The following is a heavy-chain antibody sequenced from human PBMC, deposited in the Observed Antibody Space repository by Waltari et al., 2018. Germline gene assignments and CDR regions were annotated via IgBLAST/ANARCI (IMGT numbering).Heavy chain of an antibody. Sequence: EVQLVETGGGLIQPGGSLRLSCAASGFTVSRNYMNWVRQAPGKGLEWVSFIDPRGSTNYAASVKGRFTISRDISKNTLYLQMNSLRGEDTAVYYCARDGGLHYDSSGSSEYLQDWGQGTLVTVSS. CDR3: ARDGGLHYDSSGSSEYLQD. CDR2: IDPRGST. J-gene: IGHJ1*01. V-gene: IGHV3-53*02. CDR1: GFTVSRNY. D-gene: IGHD3-22*01.